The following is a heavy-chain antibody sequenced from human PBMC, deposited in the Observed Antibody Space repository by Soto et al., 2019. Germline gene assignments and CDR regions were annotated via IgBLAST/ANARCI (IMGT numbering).Heavy chain of an antibody. CDR2: IKGDGSSP. V-gene: IGHV3-74*01. CDR1: GFTFSSYW. CDR3: ARGLIGNYGVDV. J-gene: IGHJ6*02. D-gene: IGHD2-8*01. Sequence: VGSLRLSCAASGFTFSSYWMHWVRQAPGKGLMWVSRIKGDGSSPSYADSVEGRLTISRDNARNTLFLQVNSLRAEDTAVYYCARGLIGNYGVDVWGQGTTVTVSS.